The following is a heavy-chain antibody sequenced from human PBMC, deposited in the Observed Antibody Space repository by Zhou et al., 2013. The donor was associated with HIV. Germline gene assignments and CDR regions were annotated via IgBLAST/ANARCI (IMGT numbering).Heavy chain of an antibody. CDR1: GDTFSSFT. J-gene: IGHJ4*02. V-gene: IGHV1-18*01. CDR3: ARELSTYYYDSSGYPQFDY. CDR2: ISAYSGDT. D-gene: IGHD3-22*01. Sequence: QLVQSGGEVKKPGASVRISCKSNGDTFSSFTIQWVRQAPGQGLEWMGWISAYSGDTRIAQKFQDRVTVSTDTSTNTAYMELSRLRSDDTAVYYXARELSTYYYDSSGYPQFDYWGQGTLVTVSS.